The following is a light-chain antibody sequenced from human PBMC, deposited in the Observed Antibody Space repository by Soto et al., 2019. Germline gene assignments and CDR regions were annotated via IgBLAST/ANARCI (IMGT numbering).Light chain of an antibody. V-gene: IGLV4-69*01. CDR2: VNSDGSH. CDR1: SGHTSYT. J-gene: IGLJ2*01. CDR3: QTWGTAIHDVV. Sequence: QLVLTQSPSASASLGASVKLTCTLSSGHTSYTIAWHQQQPEKGPRYLMKVNSDGSHSKGDEIPDRFSGSSSGTERHLTISSLQSEDEADYYCQTWGTAIHDVVFGGGTKLTVL.